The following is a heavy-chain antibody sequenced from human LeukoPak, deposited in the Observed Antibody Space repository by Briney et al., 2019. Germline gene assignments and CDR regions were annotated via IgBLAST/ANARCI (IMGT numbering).Heavy chain of an antibody. CDR2: INPNSGDT. Sequence: ASVKVSCKASGYTFTDYYLHWVRQAPGQGLEWMGWINPNSGDTKYAQNFQGRVTMTGGTSISTGYMELSGLTSDDTAVYYCARDIWNLRLIYYWGQGTLVTVSS. D-gene: IGHD3-16*01. J-gene: IGHJ4*02. V-gene: IGHV1-2*02. CDR3: ARDIWNLRLIYY. CDR1: GYTFTDYY.